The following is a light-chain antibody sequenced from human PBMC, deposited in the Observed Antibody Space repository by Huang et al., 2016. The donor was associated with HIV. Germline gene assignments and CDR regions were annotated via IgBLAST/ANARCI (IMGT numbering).Light chain of an antibody. J-gene: IGKJ2*03. Sequence: DIQMTQSPSSLSASVGDRVTLTCRASPTIGKYLNWYQQEPGKAPKLLIYEASTLQGGVPSRFSGTGFGTDFTLTISSLQPEDFATYYCQQSYGALVDSFGQGTRVEIK. V-gene: IGKV1-39*01. CDR3: QQSYGALVDS. CDR2: EAS. CDR1: PTIGKY.